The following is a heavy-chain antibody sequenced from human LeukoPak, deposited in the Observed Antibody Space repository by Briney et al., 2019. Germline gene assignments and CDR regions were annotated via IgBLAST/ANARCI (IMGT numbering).Heavy chain of an antibody. CDR1: GFTFSIYS. V-gene: IGHV3-21*01. CDR2: ISSSSSYI. D-gene: IGHD6-6*01. Sequence: GGSLRLSCAASGFTFSIYSMNWVRQAPGKGREGVSSISSSSSYIYYADSVKGRFNISRDNAKNTLYLQRNSLRAEDTAVYYCAREGAEYSSSFFPVDYWGQGTLVTVSS. CDR3: AREGAEYSSSFFPVDY. J-gene: IGHJ4*02.